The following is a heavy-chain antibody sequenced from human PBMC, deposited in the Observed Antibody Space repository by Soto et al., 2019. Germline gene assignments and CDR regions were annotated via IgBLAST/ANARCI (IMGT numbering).Heavy chain of an antibody. D-gene: IGHD5-12*01. CDR2: IKEDGSKK. CDR3: ARGGYSSFAN. V-gene: IGHV3-7*01. Sequence: GGSLRLSCAASGFTFSTYWMSWVRQAPGKGLEWVANIKEDGSKKYYVDSVKGRFTISRDNARNSLFLQMNSLRVEDTAIYYCARGGYSSFANWGQGTLVTVS. J-gene: IGHJ4*02. CDR1: GFTFSTYW.